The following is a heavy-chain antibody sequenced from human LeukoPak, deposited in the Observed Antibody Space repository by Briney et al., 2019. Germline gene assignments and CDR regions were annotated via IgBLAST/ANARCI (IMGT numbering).Heavy chain of an antibody. CDR3: ARETEVPGGRSWDF. CDR2: IHPRGTT. V-gene: IGHV4-4*07. J-gene: IGHJ4*02. CDR1: GGSISSYY. Sequence: SETLSLTCTVSGGSISSYYWTWLRQPAGKGLQSLGRIHPRGTTNHNPSLKSRVIMSLDMSNNQFSLKVRSVTAADTAVYYCARETEVPGGRSWDFWGQGTLVTVSS. D-gene: IGHD6-19*01.